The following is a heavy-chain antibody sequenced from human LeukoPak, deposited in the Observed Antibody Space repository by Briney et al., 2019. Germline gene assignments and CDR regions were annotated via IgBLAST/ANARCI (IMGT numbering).Heavy chain of an antibody. CDR2: INRDGSEK. D-gene: IGHD2-8*02. J-gene: IGHJ5*02. CDR3: ARVLTGSWDWFDP. V-gene: IGHV3-7*01. CDR1: AFTFSSYW. Sequence: GGSLRLSCAASAFTFSSYWMTWVRQAPGEGLEWVANINRDGSEKNHVDSVKGRFIISRDNAKNSLYLQMNSLRAEDTAVYYCARVLTGSWDWFDPWGQGTLVTVSS.